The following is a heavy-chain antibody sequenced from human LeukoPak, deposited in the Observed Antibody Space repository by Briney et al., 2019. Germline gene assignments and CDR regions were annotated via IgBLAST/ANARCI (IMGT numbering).Heavy chain of an antibody. J-gene: IGHJ6*02. CDR1: GYTFTSYD. D-gene: IGHD6-19*01. CDR3: ARDAVAGYYYYGMDV. Sequence: ASVKVSCKASGYTFTSYDINWVRQGTGQGREWMGWMNPNSGNTGYAQKFQGRVTMPRNTSRSTAYMKLSSLRSEDTAVYYCARDAVAGYYYYGMDVWGQGTTVTVSS. V-gene: IGHV1-8*01. CDR2: MNPNSGNT.